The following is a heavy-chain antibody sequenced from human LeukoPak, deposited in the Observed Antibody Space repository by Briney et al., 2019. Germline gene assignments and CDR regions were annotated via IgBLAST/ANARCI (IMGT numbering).Heavy chain of an antibody. CDR2: ITPNNGGT. J-gene: IGHJ6*03. CDR1: GYTFTGYY. CDR3: ATSYSPVTTDAYYYMDV. Sequence: ASVKVSCKASGYTFTGYYVHWVRSAPGQGLEWMGWITPNNGGTNYAQGFQGRVTMTWDTSITTAYMELSGLTSDDTAVYFCATSYSPVTTDAYYYMDVWGKGSTVTVSS. V-gene: IGHV1-2*02. D-gene: IGHD1-1*01.